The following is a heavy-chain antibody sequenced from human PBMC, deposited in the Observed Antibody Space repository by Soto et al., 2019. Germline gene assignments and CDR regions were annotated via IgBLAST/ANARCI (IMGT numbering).Heavy chain of an antibody. J-gene: IGHJ6*02. CDR3: ATGVAAARPRGYYDYVMDA. CDR2: INHSGST. V-gene: IGHV4-34*01. Sequence: LSLTCAVCGISFGGYCWSRIRRPPGKGLEWIDEINHSGSTNYNPSLKSRVTISVDTSKNQSSLKLSSVTAADTAGYYWATGVAAARPRGYYDYVMDASAHGTTFTVSS. D-gene: IGHD6-6*01. CDR1: GISFGGYC.